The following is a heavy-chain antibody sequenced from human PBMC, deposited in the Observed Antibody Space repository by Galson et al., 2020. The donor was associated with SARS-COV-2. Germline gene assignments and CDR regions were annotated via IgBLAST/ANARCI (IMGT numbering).Heavy chain of an antibody. D-gene: IGHD5-12*01. CDR1: GNDFNTNW. J-gene: IGHJ4*02. CDR2: IYPGDSET. CDR3: ARPCGSGYNSCFDY. V-gene: IGHV5-51*01. Sequence: GESLKISCKGSGNDFNTNWIGWVRQMPGKGLEWMGIIYPGDSETRYSPALQGRVTVSADRSIDTAYLQWSSLKASDTATYFCARPCGSGYNSCFDYWGQGTLVTVSS.